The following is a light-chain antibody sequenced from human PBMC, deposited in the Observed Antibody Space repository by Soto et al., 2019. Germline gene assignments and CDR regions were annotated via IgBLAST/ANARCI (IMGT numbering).Light chain of an antibody. V-gene: IGKV1-5*03. CDR3: QQYNSYSWT. J-gene: IGKJ1*01. CDR1: QSISSW. Sequence: DIQMTQSPSTLSASVGDRVTITCRASQSISSWLAWYQQKPGKAPKLLIYKASSLESGVPSRFSGSGSGTEFTLTIISLQPDDFATYYCQQYNSYSWTFGKGTKVAIK. CDR2: KAS.